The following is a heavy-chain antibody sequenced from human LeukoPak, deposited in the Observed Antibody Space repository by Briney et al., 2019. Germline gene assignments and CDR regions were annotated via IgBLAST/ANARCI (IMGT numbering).Heavy chain of an antibody. V-gene: IGHV6-1*01. CDR2: TYYRSKWYS. CDR3: ARGPRALLH. CDR1: GDSVSSNSAA. J-gene: IGHJ4*02. Sequence: SQTLSLTCVISGDSVSSNSAAWNWIRQTPSRGLEWLGRTYYRSKWYSYSAVSVKSRIIINPDTSKNQFSLQLNSVTPEDTAVYYCARGPRALLHWGQGILVTVSS.